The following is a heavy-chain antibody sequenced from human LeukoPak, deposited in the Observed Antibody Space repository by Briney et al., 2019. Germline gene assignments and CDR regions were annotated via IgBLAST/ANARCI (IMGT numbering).Heavy chain of an antibody. CDR2: INPSGGST. D-gene: IGHD3-10*01. J-gene: IGHJ5*02. CDR1: GYTFTSYY. V-gene: IGHV1-46*01. CDR3: ARAYYYGLGSYGNWFDP. Sequence: ASVNVSFKPSGYTFTSYYMHWVRQAPGQGLEWMGIINPSGGSTSYAQKFQGRVTMTRDTSTSTVYMELSSLRSEDTAVYYCARAYYYGLGSYGNWFDPWGQGTLVTVSS.